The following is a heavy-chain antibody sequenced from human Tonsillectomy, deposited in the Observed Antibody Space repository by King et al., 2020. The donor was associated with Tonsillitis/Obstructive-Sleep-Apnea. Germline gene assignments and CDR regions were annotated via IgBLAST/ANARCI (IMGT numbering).Heavy chain of an antibody. J-gene: IGHJ6*03. CDR3: ASHTSEGLGGGTYYYYMDV. D-gene: IGHD3-10*01. CDR1: VYTFTSFA. Sequence: QLVQSGAEVKKPGASVKVSCKASVYTFTSFAFSWVRQAPGQGLEWMGWISAYNGDTNYAPKLQGRVTMTTDTSTSTAYMELRSLRSADTAVYYCASHTSEGLGGGTYYYYMDVWGKGTTVTVSS. CDR2: ISAYNGDT. V-gene: IGHV1-18*01.